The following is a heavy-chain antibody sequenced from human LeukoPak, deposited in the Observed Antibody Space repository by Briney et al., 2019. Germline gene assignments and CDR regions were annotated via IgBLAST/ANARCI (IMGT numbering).Heavy chain of an antibody. D-gene: IGHD2-15*01. Sequence: GASVKVSCKASGYTFTGYYMHWVRQAPGQGLEWMGWINPNSGGTNYAQKFQGRVTMTRDTSISTAYMELSRLRPDDTAVYYCARSHLRDYSNDYWGQGTLVTASS. CDR2: INPNSGGT. CDR3: ARSHLRDYSNDY. CDR1: GYTFTGYY. J-gene: IGHJ4*02. V-gene: IGHV1-2*02.